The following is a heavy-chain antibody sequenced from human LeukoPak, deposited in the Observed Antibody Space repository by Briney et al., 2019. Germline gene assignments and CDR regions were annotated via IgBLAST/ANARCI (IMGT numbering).Heavy chain of an antibody. CDR1: GGTFSSHG. V-gene: IGHV1-18*04. CDR3: ARDPSNTVGRMTWFDP. D-gene: IGHD2/OR15-2a*01. J-gene: IGHJ5*02. Sequence: ASVKVSCKASGGTFSSHGISWVRQAPGQGLEWMGWISCYDGETKYVQKFQGRVTMTTDTSTSTAYMELRSLRSDDTAVYYCARDPSNTVGRMTWFDPWGQGTLVTVSS. CDR2: ISCYDGET.